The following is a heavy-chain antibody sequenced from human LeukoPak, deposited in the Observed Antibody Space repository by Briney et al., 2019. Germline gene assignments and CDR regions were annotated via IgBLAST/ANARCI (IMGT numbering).Heavy chain of an antibody. V-gene: IGHV3-64D*06. CDR2: ISIDGGGT. D-gene: IGHD6-13*01. J-gene: IGHJ5*02. CDR3: VRYGNSCYDP. CDR1: GFTFNTYA. Sequence: PGGSLRLSCSASGFTFNTYAMHWVRQAPGKGLEYVSAISIDGGGTYYADSVKGRFTIFRDNSKNTLYLQMNSLRAEDTAVYYCVRYGNSCYDPWGQGTLVTVSS.